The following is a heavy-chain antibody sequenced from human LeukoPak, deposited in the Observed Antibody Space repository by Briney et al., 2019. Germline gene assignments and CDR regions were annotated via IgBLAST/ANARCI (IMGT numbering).Heavy chain of an antibody. CDR1: GGTFSSYA. J-gene: IGHJ4*02. Sequence: ASVKVSCKXSGGTFSSYAISWVRQAPGQGLEWMGGIIPIFGTANYAQKFQGRVTITADESTSTAYMELSSLRSEDTAVYYCARDGGAAHDFWSGYLGYYFDYWGQGTLVTVSS. V-gene: IGHV1-69*13. D-gene: IGHD3-3*01. CDR2: IIPIFGTA. CDR3: ARDGGAAHDFWSGYLGYYFDY.